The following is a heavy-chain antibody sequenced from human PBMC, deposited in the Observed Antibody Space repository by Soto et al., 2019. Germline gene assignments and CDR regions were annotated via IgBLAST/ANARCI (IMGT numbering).Heavy chain of an antibody. V-gene: IGHV3-30*18. CDR1: GFTSSSFV. Sequence: QVQLVESGGGVVQPGRSLRLSCAASGFTSSSFVIHWVRQAPGQGLEWLAVIASDGKNQYYADSVKGGFTISRDNSKNTLYLQVNSRRAEDAAVYFCAKDLGVLDAVAIWGQGTMVTVSS. CDR3: AKDLGVLDAVAI. J-gene: IGHJ3*02. D-gene: IGHD1-26*01. CDR2: IASDGKNQ.